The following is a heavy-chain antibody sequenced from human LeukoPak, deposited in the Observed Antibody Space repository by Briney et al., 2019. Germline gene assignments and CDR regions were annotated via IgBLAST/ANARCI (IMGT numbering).Heavy chain of an antibody. CDR1: GFSFNKYA. Sequence: GGSLRLSCVGSGFSFNKYAASWVRQAPGKGLEWVAGMTGGGATYHADSVKGRFTISRDNSKNTLYLQMNSLRAEDTAVYYCAKRHSYSLLIDYWGQGTLVTVSS. CDR2: MTGGGAT. V-gene: IGHV3-23*01. J-gene: IGHJ4*02. CDR3: AKRHSYSLLIDY. D-gene: IGHD2-15*01.